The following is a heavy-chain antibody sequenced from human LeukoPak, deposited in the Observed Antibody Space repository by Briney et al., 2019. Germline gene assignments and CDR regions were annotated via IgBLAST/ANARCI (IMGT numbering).Heavy chain of an antibody. CDR1: GFIFSNYG. CDR2: IWYDGSKK. D-gene: IGHD5-18*01. V-gene: IGHV3-33*01. CDR3: ATQDGIQLWLRY. J-gene: IGHJ4*02. Sequence: GGSLRLSCVASGFIFSNYGMHWVRRPPGKGLEWVAVIWYDGSKKYYADSVKGRFTISRDNSKNTLYLQMNSLRAEDTAVYYCATQDGIQLWLRYWGQGTLVTVSS.